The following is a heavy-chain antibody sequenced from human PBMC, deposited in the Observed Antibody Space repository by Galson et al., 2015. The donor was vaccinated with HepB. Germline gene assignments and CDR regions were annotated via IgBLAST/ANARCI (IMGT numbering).Heavy chain of an antibody. J-gene: IGHJ3*02. V-gene: IGHV3-30-3*01. CDR3: ARGRAGGLDI. CDR2: ISSGGSNK. D-gene: IGHD2-8*02. Sequence: SLRLSCAASGFTFSNYDMHWVRQAPGKGLEWVASISSGGSNKYYADSVKGRFTISSGDSKNMIYVQVNSLTAEDTAVYYCARGRAGGLDIGGQGTMVIVSS. CDR1: GFTFSNYD.